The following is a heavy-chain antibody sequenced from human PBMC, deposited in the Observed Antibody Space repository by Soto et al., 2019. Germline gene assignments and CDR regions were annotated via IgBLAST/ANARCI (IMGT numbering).Heavy chain of an antibody. CDR1: GDSVRSRQSY. V-gene: IGHV4-61*01. Sequence: SETLSLTCTVSGDSVRSRQSYWTWIRQPPGKEMEWIGYVYYTGPTNYNPSLKPRVTISVDTSNNEFSLKLASVTAADTAVYYCARDDVLMHSKRYYDVWGRGTLVTVSS. CDR3: ARDDVLMHSKRYYDV. J-gene: IGHJ2*01. CDR2: VYYTGPT. D-gene: IGHD3-9*01.